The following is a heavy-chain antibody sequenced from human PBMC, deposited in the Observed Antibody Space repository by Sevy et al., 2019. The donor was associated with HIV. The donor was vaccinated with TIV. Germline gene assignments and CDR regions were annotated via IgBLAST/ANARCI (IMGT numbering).Heavy chain of an antibody. CDR1: GFTFSSYA. V-gene: IGHV3-23*01. D-gene: IGHD2-2*01. J-gene: IGHJ5*02. CDR2: ISGSGGST. CDR3: AGCSSTSCYPPNWFDP. Sequence: GSLRLSCAASGFTFSSYAMSWVRQAPGKGLEWVSAISGSGGSTYYADSVKGRFTISRDNSKNTLYLQMNSLRAEDTAVYYCAGCSSTSCYPPNWFDPWGQGTLVTVSS.